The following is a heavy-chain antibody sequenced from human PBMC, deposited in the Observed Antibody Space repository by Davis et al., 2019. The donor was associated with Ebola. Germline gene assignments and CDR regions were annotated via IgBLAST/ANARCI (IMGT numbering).Heavy chain of an antibody. Sequence: PSETLSLTCTVSGGSVSSGSYSWSWIRQPPGKGLKWIGHIYYSGSSNYNPSLKSRVTMSLDTSKNQFYLRLSSVTAADTAVYYCARDPSPFSNYYWSYYSGMDVWGQGTTVTVSS. D-gene: IGHD4-11*01. CDR2: IYYSGSS. CDR1: GGSVSSGSYS. J-gene: IGHJ6*02. CDR3: ARDPSPFSNYYWSYYSGMDV. V-gene: IGHV4-61*01.